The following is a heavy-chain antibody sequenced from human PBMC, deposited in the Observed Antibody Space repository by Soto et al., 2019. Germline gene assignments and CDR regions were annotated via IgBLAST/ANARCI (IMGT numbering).Heavy chain of an antibody. Sequence: QVQLVQSGAEVKKPGSSVKVSCKASGGTFSSYAISWVRQAPGQGLEWMGGIIPIFGTANYAQKFQGRVTITADESTSTAYMELSRLRSEDTAVYYCARDLMYSYGYPRWFDPWGQGTLVTVSS. CDR2: IIPIFGTA. D-gene: IGHD5-18*01. V-gene: IGHV1-69*01. CDR3: ARDLMYSYGYPRWFDP. J-gene: IGHJ5*02. CDR1: GGTFSSYA.